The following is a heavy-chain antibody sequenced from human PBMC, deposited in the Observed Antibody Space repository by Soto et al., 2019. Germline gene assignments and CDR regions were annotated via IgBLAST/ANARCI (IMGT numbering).Heavy chain of an antibody. CDR3: ARGGTMVRGVTRRPYYYYYYMDV. V-gene: IGHV1-18*01. Sequence: ASVKVSCKASGYTFTSYGISWVRQAPGQGLEWMGWISAYNGNTNYAQKFQGRVTMTRNTSISTAYMELSSLRSEDTAVYYCARGGTMVRGVTRRPYYYYYYMDVWGKGTTVTVSS. CDR1: GYTFTSYG. J-gene: IGHJ6*03. CDR2: ISAYNGNT. D-gene: IGHD3-10*01.